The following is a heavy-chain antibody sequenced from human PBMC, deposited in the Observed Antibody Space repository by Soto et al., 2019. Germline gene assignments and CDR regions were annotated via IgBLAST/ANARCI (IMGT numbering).Heavy chain of an antibody. CDR3: AKDLAGPIAAAGT. V-gene: IGHV3-30*18. CDR2: ISYDGSNK. J-gene: IGHJ4*02. D-gene: IGHD6-13*01. CDR1: GFTFSSYG. Sequence: QVQLVESGGDVVQPGRSLRLSCAASGFTFSSYGMHWVRQAPGKGLEWVAVISYDGSNKYYADSVKGRFTISRDNSKNTLYLQMNSLRAEDTAVYYCAKDLAGPIAAAGTGGQGTLVTVSS.